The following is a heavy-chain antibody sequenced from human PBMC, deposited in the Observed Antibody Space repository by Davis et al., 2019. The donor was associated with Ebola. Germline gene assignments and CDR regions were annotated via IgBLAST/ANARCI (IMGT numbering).Heavy chain of an antibody. CDR1: GFTFSGHW. J-gene: IGHJ3*02. CDR2: INQDGSEK. Sequence: PGGSLRLSCAASGFTFSGHWMTWVRQAAGKGLEWVANINQDGSEKYYVDSVKDRFTISRDNSKNTLYLQMNSLRAEDTAVYYCARGALDAFDIWGQGTMVTVSS. V-gene: IGHV3-7*01. CDR3: ARGALDAFDI.